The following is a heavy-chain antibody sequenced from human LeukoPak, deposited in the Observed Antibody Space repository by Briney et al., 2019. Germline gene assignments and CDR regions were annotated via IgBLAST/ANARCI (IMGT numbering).Heavy chain of an antibody. CDR3: ARGELVGLGATSAGWFDP. CDR1: GYTFTGYY. J-gene: IGHJ5*02. CDR2: INPNSGGT. D-gene: IGHD1-26*01. V-gene: IGHV1-2*06. Sequence: ASAKVSCKASGYTFTGYYMHWVRQAPGQGLEWMGRINPNSGGTNSAQKFQGRVTMTRDTSISTAYMELSRLTSDDTAVYYCARGELVGLGATSAGWFDPWGQGTLVTVSS.